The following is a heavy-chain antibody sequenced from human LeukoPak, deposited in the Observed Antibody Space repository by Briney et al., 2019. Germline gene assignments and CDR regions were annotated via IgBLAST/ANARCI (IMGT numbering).Heavy chain of an antibody. V-gene: IGHV3-48*01. CDR3: ARRISGSYLDY. J-gene: IGHJ4*02. Sequence: GGSLRLSCAASGFAFSTYGMNWVRQAPGKGLEWISYITSRSTTYYADSVRGRFTISRDNAKNSLYLEMNGLRGDDTAVYYCARRISGSYLDYWGKGTLVTVSS. CDR2: ITSRSTT. D-gene: IGHD3-10*01. CDR1: GFAFSTYG.